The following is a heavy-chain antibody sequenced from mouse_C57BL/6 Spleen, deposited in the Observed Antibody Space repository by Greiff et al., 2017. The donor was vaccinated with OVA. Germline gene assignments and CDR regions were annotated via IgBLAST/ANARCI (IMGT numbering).Heavy chain of an antibody. J-gene: IGHJ1*03. V-gene: IGHV3-6*01. D-gene: IGHD2-5*01. Sequence: EVKLQESGPGLVKPSQSLSLTCSVTGYSITSGYYWNWIRQFPGNQLEWMGYISYDGSNNYNPTLKNQISITRDTSKNQFFLKLNSVTTEDTATYYCARVYSNYEGYLDVWGKGTTVTVSS. CDR2: ISYDGSN. CDR1: GYSITSGYY. CDR3: ARVYSNYEGYLDV.